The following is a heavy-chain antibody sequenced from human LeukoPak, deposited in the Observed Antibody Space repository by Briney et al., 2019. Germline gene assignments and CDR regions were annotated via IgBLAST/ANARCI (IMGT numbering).Heavy chain of an antibody. J-gene: IGHJ4*02. CDR1: GFTFSSYE. Sequence: PGGSLRLSCAASGFTFSSYEMNWVRQAPGKGLEWVSYISSSGSTIYYADSVKGRLTISRDNAKNSLYLQMNSLRAEDTAVYYCARDYGDSPTQYYFDYWGQGTLVTVSS. V-gene: IGHV3-48*03. D-gene: IGHD4-17*01. CDR3: ARDYGDSPTQYYFDY. CDR2: ISSSGSTI.